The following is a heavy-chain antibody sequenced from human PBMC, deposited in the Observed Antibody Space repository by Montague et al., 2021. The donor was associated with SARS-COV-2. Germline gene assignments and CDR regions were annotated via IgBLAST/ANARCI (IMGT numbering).Heavy chain of an antibody. CDR2: VYYSGST. J-gene: IGHJ4*02. CDR3: ARGERGAWYNHYFDY. CDR1: GDSISIYY. V-gene: IGHV4-59*13. Sequence: SETLSLTCTASGDSISIYYWSWIRQPPGKGLEWIGYVYYSGSTNYNPSLKSRVTISLDTPKNQFSLKLMSVTAADTAVYYCARGERGAWYNHYFDYWGQRALVTVSS. D-gene: IGHD6-19*01.